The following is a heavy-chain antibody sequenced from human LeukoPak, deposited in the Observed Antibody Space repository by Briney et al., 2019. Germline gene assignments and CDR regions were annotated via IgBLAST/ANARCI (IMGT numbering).Heavy chain of an antibody. CDR1: GYRFTKYG. J-gene: IGHJ4*02. CDR2: INPADGNT. Sequence: ASVRVSCMTSGYRFTKYGISWVRQAPGQGLEWMGWINPADGNTTSARKFHGRLIMTTDTSTNTAHMEMRGLRSDDTAVYYCARKLVFDYWGQGTLVSVSS. V-gene: IGHV1-18*04. CDR3: ARKLVFDY.